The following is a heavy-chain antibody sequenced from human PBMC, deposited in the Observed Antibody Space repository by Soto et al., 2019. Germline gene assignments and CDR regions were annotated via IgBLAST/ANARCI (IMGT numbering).Heavy chain of an antibody. CDR1: GYTFTSYG. V-gene: IGHV1-18*01. Sequence: GASVKVSCKASGYTFTSYGISWVRQAPGQGLEWMGWISAYNGNTNDAQKLQGRVTMTTDTSTSTAYMALRSLRSDDPAVYYCARHLAGLRFLEWLSGSYYYYGMDVWGQGTTVSVSS. J-gene: IGHJ6*02. D-gene: IGHD3-3*01. CDR2: ISAYNGNT. CDR3: ARHLAGLRFLEWLSGSYYYYGMDV.